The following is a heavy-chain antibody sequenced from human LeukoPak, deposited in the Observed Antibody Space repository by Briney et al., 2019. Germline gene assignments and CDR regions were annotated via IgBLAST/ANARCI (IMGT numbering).Heavy chain of an antibody. Sequence: SETLSLTCAVYGGSFSGCYWSWIRQPPGKGLEWIGEINHSGSTNYNPSLKSRVTISVDTSKNQFSLKLSSVTAADTAVYYCASSDIRFGEPYFDYWGQGTLVTVSS. V-gene: IGHV4-34*01. CDR2: INHSGST. CDR1: GGSFSGCY. CDR3: ASSDIRFGEPYFDY. J-gene: IGHJ4*02. D-gene: IGHD3-10*01.